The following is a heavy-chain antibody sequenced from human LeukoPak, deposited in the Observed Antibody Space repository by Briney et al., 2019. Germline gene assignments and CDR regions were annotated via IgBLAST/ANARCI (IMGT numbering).Heavy chain of an antibody. J-gene: IGHJ4*02. CDR2: ISGSGGST. CDR3: AKGYSGYDGYFDY. D-gene: IGHD5-12*01. CDR1: GFTFSSYA. Sequence: PGGSLRLSCAASGFTFSSYAMSWVRQAPGKGLEWVSAISGSGGSTYYADSVKGRFTNSRDNSKNTLYLQMNSLRAEDTAVYYCAKGYSGYDGYFDYWGQGTLVTVSS. V-gene: IGHV3-23*01.